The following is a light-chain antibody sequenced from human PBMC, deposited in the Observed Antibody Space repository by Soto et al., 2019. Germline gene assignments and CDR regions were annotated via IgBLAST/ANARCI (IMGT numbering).Light chain of an antibody. V-gene: IGLV2-23*01. CDR2: EGS. Sequence: QSVLTQPASVSGSPGQSITISCTGTNNDIGSYNLVSWYQQDPGKAPKLMIYEGSKRPSGISNRFSGSKSGNTASLTISGLQAEDEADYYCFSVAGSDRVIFGGGTKLTVL. CDR1: NNDIGSYNL. CDR3: FSVAGSDRVI. J-gene: IGLJ2*01.